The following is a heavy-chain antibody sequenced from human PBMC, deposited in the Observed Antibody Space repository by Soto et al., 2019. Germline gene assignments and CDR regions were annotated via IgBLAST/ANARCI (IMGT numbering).Heavy chain of an antibody. CDR2: ISWNSGSI. CDR1: GFTFDDYA. Sequence: EVQLVESGGGLVQPGRSLRLSCAASGFTFDDYAMHWVRQAPGKGLEWVSGISWNSGSIGYADSVKGRFTISRDNAKNSLYLQMNSLRAEDTALYYCAKDMDYGGNRGPTFDYWGQGTLVTVSS. D-gene: IGHD4-17*01. V-gene: IGHV3-9*01. J-gene: IGHJ4*02. CDR3: AKDMDYGGNRGPTFDY.